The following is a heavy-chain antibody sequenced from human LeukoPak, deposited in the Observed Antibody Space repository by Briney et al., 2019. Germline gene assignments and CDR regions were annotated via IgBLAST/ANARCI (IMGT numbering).Heavy chain of an antibody. J-gene: IGHJ5*02. Sequence: GESLKISCKGSGYSFTSYWIGWVRQMPGKGLEWMGIIYPGDSDTRYSPSFQGQATISADKSISTAYLQWSSLKASDTAMYYCARQLCSGGSCYDWFDPWGQGTLVTVSS. CDR1: GYSFTSYW. CDR3: ARQLCSGGSCYDWFDP. V-gene: IGHV5-51*01. D-gene: IGHD2-15*01. CDR2: IYPGDSDT.